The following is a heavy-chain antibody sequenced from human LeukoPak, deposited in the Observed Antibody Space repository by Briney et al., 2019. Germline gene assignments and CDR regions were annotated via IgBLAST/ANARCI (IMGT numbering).Heavy chain of an antibody. CDR2: INPSGGST. CDR1: GYTFTSYY. D-gene: IGHD3-22*01. CDR3: ARVSSGYYYFGY. J-gene: IGHJ4*02. V-gene: IGHV1-46*01. Sequence: EASVKVSCKASGYTFTSYYMHWVRQAPGQGLEWMGIINPSGGSTSYAQKFQGRVTMTRDMSTSTVYMELSSLRSEDTAVYYCARVSSGYYYFGYWGQGTLVTVSS.